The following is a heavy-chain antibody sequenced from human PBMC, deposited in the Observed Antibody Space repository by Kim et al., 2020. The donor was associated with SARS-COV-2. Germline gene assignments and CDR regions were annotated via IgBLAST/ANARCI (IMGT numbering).Heavy chain of an antibody. Sequence: SETLSLTCTVSGGSIRNGSYNGGGLGQPQGQGLEWLGRFIYSGGTYYNPSLKLLVTISVDTSKNQFPVKLSSVTAADTAWYYCASLWFVRGYYFYYWGQGTLVTVSS. CDR1: GGSIRNGSYN. D-gene: IGHD2-21*01. V-gene: IGHV4-39*01. CDR2: FIYSGGT. CDR3: ASLWFVRGYYFYY. J-gene: IGHJ4*02.